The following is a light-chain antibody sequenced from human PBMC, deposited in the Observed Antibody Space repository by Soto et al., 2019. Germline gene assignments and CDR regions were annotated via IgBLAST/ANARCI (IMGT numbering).Light chain of an antibody. CDR2: DAS. CDR1: QSVDIY. Sequence: ETVLTQSPATLSLSPGERATLSCRASQSVDIYLAWYQQQPGQAPRLLIYDASNRATGIPARFSGSGSGTDFTLTISSLEPEDFAVYYCQQRKYWPPLTFGQGTRLEIK. CDR3: QQRKYWPPLT. J-gene: IGKJ5*01. V-gene: IGKV3-11*01.